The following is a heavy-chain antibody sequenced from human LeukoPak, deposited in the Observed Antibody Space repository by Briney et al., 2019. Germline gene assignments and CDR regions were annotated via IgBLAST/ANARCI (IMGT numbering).Heavy chain of an antibody. CDR3: AREAAGQWFDP. V-gene: IGHV4-4*02. Sequence: SGTLSLTCAVSGDSISSSNWWSWVRQPPGKGLEWIGEIYHSGGINYNPSLKSRVTMSLDKSKNQFSLSLTSVTAADTAVYYCAREAAGQWFDPWGQETLVTVSS. D-gene: IGHD6-25*01. CDR2: IYHSGGI. CDR1: GDSISSSNW. J-gene: IGHJ5*02.